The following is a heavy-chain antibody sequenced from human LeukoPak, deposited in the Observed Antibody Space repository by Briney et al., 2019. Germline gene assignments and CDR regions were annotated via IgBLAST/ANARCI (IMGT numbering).Heavy chain of an antibody. CDR2: ISSSGSTI. D-gene: IGHD4-17*01. J-gene: IGHJ4*02. CDR1: GFTFSSYE. V-gene: IGHV3-48*03. CDR3: ARVSVYGDYAEGY. Sequence: GGSLRLSCAASGFTFSSYEMNWVRQAPGKGLEWVSYISSSGSTIYYADSVKGRFTISRDNAKNSLYLQMNSLRAEDTAVYYCARVSVYGDYAEGYWGQGTLVTVSS.